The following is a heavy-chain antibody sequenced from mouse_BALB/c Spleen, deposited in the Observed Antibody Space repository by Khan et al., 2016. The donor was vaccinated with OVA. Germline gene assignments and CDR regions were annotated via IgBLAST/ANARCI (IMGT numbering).Heavy chain of an antibody. CDR1: GYTFTDYA. CDR2: ISTYSGNT. V-gene: IGHV1S137*01. J-gene: IGHJ2*01. CDR3: TRPTYDGYYDY. D-gene: IGHD2-3*01. Sequence: QVQLKQSGPELVRPGVSVKISCKGSGYTFTDYAMHWVKQSHEKSLEWIGLISTYSGNTNYKQKFKGKATMTVDKSSNTAYMELARLTSEDSAIYYCTRPTYDGYYDYWGQGTTLTVSS.